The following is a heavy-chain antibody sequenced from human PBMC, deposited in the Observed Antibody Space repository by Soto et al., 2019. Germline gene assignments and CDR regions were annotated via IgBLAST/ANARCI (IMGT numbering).Heavy chain of an antibody. CDR1: GFTFGSYW. J-gene: IGHJ4*02. Sequence: GGSLRLSCAASGFTFGSYWMHWVRQAPGTGLVWVSRINSDGSYTGYADSVKGRFTISRDNAKNTLYLQMNSLRAEDTAVDYCARGGYCSGGTCYTKGSPFDYWGQGTLVTVSS. CDR2: INSDGSYT. CDR3: ARGGYCSGGTCYTKGSPFDY. D-gene: IGHD2-15*01. V-gene: IGHV3-74*01.